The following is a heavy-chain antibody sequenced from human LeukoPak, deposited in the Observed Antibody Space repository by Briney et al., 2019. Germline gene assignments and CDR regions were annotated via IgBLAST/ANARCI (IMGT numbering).Heavy chain of an antibody. J-gene: IGHJ3*02. D-gene: IGHD3-10*01. Sequence: GGSLRLSCAASGFTFSNYWMNWVRQAPGKGLEWVANIKQDGGEKSYVDSVKGRFTISRDNAKNSLHLQMNSLRAEDTAVYYCARDRVGSAMHGFDAFDIWGQGTMVTVSS. V-gene: IGHV3-7*01. CDR1: GFTFSNYW. CDR3: ARDRVGSAMHGFDAFDI. CDR2: IKQDGGEK.